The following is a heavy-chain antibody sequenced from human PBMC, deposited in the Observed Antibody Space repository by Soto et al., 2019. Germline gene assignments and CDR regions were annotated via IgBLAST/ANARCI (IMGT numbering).Heavy chain of an antibody. Sequence: PSGTLSLTCAVYGGSISSGGYYWSWIRQHPGKGLEWIGYIYYSGSTYYNPSLKSRVTISVDTSKNQFSLKLSSVTAADTAVYYCASADRWGHAFDLWGQGTMVNVSS. J-gene: IGHJ3*01. D-gene: IGHD1-26*01. V-gene: IGHV4-31*11. CDR3: ASADRWGHAFDL. CDR1: GGSISSGGYY. CDR2: IYYSGST.